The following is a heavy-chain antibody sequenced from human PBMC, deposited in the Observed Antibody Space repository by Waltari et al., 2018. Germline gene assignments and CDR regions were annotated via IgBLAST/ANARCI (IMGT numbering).Heavy chain of an antibody. J-gene: IGHJ4*02. V-gene: IGHV3-23*05. D-gene: IGHD3-10*01. CDR2: IDNSGETT. CDR3: AKDSGYSMIRGRENS. Sequence: VYLLESGGGLVQPGGSLRLSCVGSGFDYSSYAMSWVRQAPGKGLEWVSSIDNSGETTYYVGSVKGRFTISRDDSRNTVYLHMTTLRVDDTAVYYCAKDSGYSMIRGRENSWGQGTLVIVSS. CDR1: GFDYSSYA.